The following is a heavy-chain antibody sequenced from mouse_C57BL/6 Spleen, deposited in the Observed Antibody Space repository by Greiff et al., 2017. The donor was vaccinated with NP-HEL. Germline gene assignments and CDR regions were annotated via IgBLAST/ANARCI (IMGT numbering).Heavy chain of an antibody. CDR3: ARGHDYDRDYYAMDD. D-gene: IGHD2-4*01. J-gene: IGHJ4*01. V-gene: IGHV1-4*01. CDR1: GYTFTSYT. Sequence: VQLQQSGAELARPGASVKMSCKASGYTFTSYTMHWVKQRPGQGLEWIGYINPSSGYTKYNQKFKDKATLTADKSSSTAYMQLSSLTSEDSADYYCARGHDYDRDYYAMDDWGQGTTVTVSS. CDR2: INPSSGYT.